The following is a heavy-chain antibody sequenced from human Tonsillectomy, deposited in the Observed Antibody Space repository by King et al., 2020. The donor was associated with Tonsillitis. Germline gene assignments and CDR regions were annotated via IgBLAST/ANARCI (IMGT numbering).Heavy chain of an antibody. CDR1: GGSISSYY. CDR3: SSHEGAAVAGNTVVRDDYYGMDV. Sequence: VQLQESGPGLVKPSETLSLTCTVSGGSISSYYWSWIRQPPGKGLELIGYVYYSGSTNYNPSLKSRVTISVDTSKNQFSLKLSSVTAADTAVYYCSSHEGAAVAGNTVVRDDYYGMDVWGQGTTVTVSS. V-gene: IGHV4-59*08. J-gene: IGHJ6*02. CDR2: VYYSGST. D-gene: IGHD6-19*01.